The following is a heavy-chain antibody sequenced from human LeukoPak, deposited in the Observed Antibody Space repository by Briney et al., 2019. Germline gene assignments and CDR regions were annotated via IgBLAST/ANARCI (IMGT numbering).Heavy chain of an antibody. J-gene: IGHJ3*02. D-gene: IGHD6-19*01. Sequence: ASVKVSCKASGYTITSYTMHWERQAPGQSLEWMGWISPGNGNTKYSQKFQGRVTITRDTSASTIYMELSSLRSEDAAVYYCARDRVAVGWSAFDIWGQGTMVTVSS. CDR2: ISPGNGNT. CDR1: GYTITSYT. V-gene: IGHV1-3*01. CDR3: ARDRVAVGWSAFDI.